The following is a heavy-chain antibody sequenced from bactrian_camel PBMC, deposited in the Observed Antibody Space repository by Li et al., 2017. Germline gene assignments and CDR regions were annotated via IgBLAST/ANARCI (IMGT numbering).Heavy chain of an antibody. J-gene: IGHJ4*01. V-gene: IGHV3S55*01. Sequence: VQLVESGGGSVQAGGSLTLSCEVSGDTYSGYCLDWFRQAPGKEREGVASITSTGLTQYRDSVKGRFTISKDTANNTLYLQMNNLKPEDTAMYYCALYEAYGGKCSFREDFYDYWGPGTQVTVS. CDR2: ITSTGLT. CDR3: ALYEAYGGKCSFREDFYDY. CDR1: GDTYSGYC. D-gene: IGHD6*01.